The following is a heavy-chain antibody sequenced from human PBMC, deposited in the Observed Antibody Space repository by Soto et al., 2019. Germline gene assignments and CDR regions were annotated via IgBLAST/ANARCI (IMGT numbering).Heavy chain of an antibody. V-gene: IGHV3-33*01. CDR2: IWYDGSNK. Sequence: GGSLRLSCAASGFTFSSYGMHWVRQAPGKGLEWVAVIWYDGSNKYYADSVKGRFTISRDNSKNTLYLQMNSLRAEDTAVYYCARGYCSSTSCGLIDYWGQGTLVTVSS. D-gene: IGHD2-2*01. CDR3: ARGYCSSTSCGLIDY. CDR1: GFTFSSYG. J-gene: IGHJ4*02.